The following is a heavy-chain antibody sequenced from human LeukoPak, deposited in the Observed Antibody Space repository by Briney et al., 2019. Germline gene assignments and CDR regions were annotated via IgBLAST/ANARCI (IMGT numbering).Heavy chain of an antibody. CDR1: GFTVSAYA. V-gene: IGHV3-66*02. CDR2: IYSDGAT. J-gene: IGHJ5*02. Sequence: GGSLRLSCAASGFTVSAYAMSWVRQAPGKGPEWVSLIYSDGATRYADSVQGRFTISRDNSKNTLYLQMNNLRVEDTAVYYCVRDRAEGRAWVEFDPWGQGILVTVPS. CDR3: VRDRAEGRAWVEFDP.